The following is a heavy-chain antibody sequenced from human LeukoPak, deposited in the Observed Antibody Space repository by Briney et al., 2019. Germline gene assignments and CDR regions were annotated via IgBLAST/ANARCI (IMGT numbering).Heavy chain of an antibody. CDR2: ISDSGGST. V-gene: IGHV3-23*01. D-gene: IGHD3-10*01. Sequence: GGSLRLSCAASGLTLSSNAMSWVRQAPGKGLEWVSGISDSGGSTYYADSVKGRFTISRDKSKNTFFLQMNSLRAEDTAVYYCAKEWAYGSASYHYWGQGTLVTVSS. J-gene: IGHJ4*02. CDR3: AKEWAYGSASYHY. CDR1: GLTLSSNA.